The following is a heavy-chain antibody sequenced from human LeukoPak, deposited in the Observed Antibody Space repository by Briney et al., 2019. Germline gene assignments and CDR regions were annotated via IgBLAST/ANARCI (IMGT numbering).Heavy chain of an antibody. CDR1: GGSFGDFY. D-gene: IGHD1-1*01. J-gene: IGHJ4*02. CDR3: ARADIAWNPAYY. Sequence: SETLSLTCAVSGGSFGDFYWSWIRQPPGKGLEWIGEINHSGYTNYYPSLKSRVTISVDTSKNQFSLKLSSVTAADTAVYYCARADIAWNPAYYWGQGTLAIVSS. CDR2: INHSGYT. V-gene: IGHV4-34*01.